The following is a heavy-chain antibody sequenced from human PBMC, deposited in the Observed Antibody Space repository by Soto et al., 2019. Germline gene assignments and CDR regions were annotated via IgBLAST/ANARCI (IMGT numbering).Heavy chain of an antibody. CDR3: AVGYSYGEYYYDY. CDR1: RYSFSIYC. D-gene: IGHD5-18*01. V-gene: IGHV5-51*01. Sequence: GESLKISCQGSRYSFSIYCIGWVRQMPGKGLEWMGVIFPGDSDTKYGPSFQGQVTISADTSISTAYLQWTSLKASDTAMYYCAVGYSYGEYYYDYWGQGTLVTVSS. CDR2: IFPGDSDT. J-gene: IGHJ4*02.